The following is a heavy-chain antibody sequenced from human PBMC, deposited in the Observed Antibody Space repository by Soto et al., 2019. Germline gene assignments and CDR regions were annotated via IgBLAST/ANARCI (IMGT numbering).Heavy chain of an antibody. Sequence: GGSLRLSCAACGFIFNTYSMDWVRQAPGKGLEWVASISPSGSYMYYGDSLKGRFTVSRDNAKNSLYLQMDSLRADDTAIYYCARFGLVTFDCWGQGTLVTVSS. CDR3: ARFGLVTFDC. CDR1: GFIFNTYS. J-gene: IGHJ4*02. V-gene: IGHV3-21*01. D-gene: IGHD3-3*01. CDR2: ISPSGSYM.